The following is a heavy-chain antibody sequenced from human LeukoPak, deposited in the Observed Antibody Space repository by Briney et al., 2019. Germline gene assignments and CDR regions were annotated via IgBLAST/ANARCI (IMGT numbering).Heavy chain of an antibody. Sequence: GGSLRLSCAASEFTISRYWMHWVRQAPGKGLVWVSNINNDGSITTYADSVKGRFTISRDNVKNTLYLQMNSLTAEDTALYYCATKQWLVRGWFDPWGQGTLITVSS. CDR2: INNDGSIT. V-gene: IGHV3-74*01. D-gene: IGHD6-19*01. CDR1: EFTISRYW. J-gene: IGHJ5*02. CDR3: ATKQWLVRGWFDP.